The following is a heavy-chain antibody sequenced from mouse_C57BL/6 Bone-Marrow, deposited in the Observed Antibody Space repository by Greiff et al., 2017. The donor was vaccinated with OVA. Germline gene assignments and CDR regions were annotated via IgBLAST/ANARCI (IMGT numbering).Heavy chain of an antibody. CDR1: GYTFTSYW. CDR2: INPSSGYT. V-gene: IGHV1-7*01. J-gene: IGHJ2*01. CDR3: ARISPLYYYGSSYGD. Sequence: VQLQQSGAELAKPGASVKLSCKASGYTFTSYWMHWVKQRPGQGLEWIGYINPSSGYTKYNQTFKDKATLTADKSSSTAYMQLSSLTYEDSAVYYCARISPLYYYGSSYGDWGQGTTLTVSS. D-gene: IGHD1-1*01.